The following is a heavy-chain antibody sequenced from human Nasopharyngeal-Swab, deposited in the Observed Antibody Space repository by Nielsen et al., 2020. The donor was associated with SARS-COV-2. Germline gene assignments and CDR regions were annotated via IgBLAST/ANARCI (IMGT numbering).Heavy chain of an antibody. J-gene: IGHJ4*02. V-gene: IGHV1-69*13. Sequence: SVKVSCKASGGTFSSYAISWVRQAPGQGLEWMGGIIPIFGTANYAQKFQGRVTITADESTSTAYMELSSLRSEDTAVYYCARADPIAAAGTPSDYWGQGTLVTVSS. CDR3: ARADPIAAAGTPSDY. CDR2: IIPIFGTA. D-gene: IGHD6-13*01. CDR1: GGTFSSYA.